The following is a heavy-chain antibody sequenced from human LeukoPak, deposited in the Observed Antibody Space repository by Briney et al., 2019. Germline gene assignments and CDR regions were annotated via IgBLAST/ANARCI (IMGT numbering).Heavy chain of an antibody. J-gene: IGHJ3*02. CDR2: INPHSGGT. CDR3: AKSRRGLAFDT. V-gene: IGHV1-2*02. D-gene: IGHD2-2*01. CDR1: GYTFTGYY. Sequence: AAVKVSCNTAGYTFTGYYMHWVRQAPGQGLECMGWINPHSGGTNYAQKFQGRVTMTRDTSISRVYMELSRLRSDDTAVYYCAKSRRGLAFDTWGQGTMVTVSS.